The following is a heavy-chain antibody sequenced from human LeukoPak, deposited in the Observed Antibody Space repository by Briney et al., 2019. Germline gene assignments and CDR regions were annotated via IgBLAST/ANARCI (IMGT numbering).Heavy chain of an antibody. D-gene: IGHD2-2*01. Sequence: PSETLSLTCAISGASISSTNWWIWVRQARWKGLEWIGEMHHSGRTNYNPSLKSRITISVDKSKNQVFLRLNSVAAADTALYYCARAQEGCSRASCYLEPWGQGTLVTVSS. CDR3: ARAQEGCSRASCYLEP. CDR1: GASISSTNW. V-gene: IGHV4-4*02. J-gene: IGHJ5*02. CDR2: MHHSGRT.